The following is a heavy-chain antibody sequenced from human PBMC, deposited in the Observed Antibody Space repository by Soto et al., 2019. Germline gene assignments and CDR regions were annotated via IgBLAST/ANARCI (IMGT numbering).Heavy chain of an antibody. J-gene: IGHJ4*02. Sequence: ASVKVSCKASGYTFTNYAMNWVRQAPGQGLEWMGWINTNTGNPTYAQGFTGRFVFSLDTSVSTAYLQISSLKAEDTAVYYCARANHDILTGCSFRFDYWGQGTLVTVSS. V-gene: IGHV7-4-1*01. CDR1: GYTFTNYA. CDR3: ARANHDILTGCSFRFDY. CDR2: INTNTGNP. D-gene: IGHD3-9*01.